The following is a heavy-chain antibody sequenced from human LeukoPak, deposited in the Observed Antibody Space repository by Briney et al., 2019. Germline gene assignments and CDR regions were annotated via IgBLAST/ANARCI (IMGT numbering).Heavy chain of an antibody. CDR3: ARADGTGGPYDY. J-gene: IGHJ4*02. Sequence: GGSLRLSCAVSGFTVSSNYMSWVRQAPGKELEWVSVIYSGGSTHYADSVKGRFTISRDNSKNTVFLQMNSLRAEDAAVYYCARADGTGGPYDYWGRGTLVTDSS. V-gene: IGHV3-53*01. D-gene: IGHD3/OR15-3a*01. CDR2: IYSGGST. CDR1: GFTVSSNY.